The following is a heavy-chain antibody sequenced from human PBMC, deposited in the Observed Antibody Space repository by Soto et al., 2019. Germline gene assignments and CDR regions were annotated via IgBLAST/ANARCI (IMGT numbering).Heavy chain of an antibody. V-gene: IGHV1-3*05. CDR1: GYTFTSYA. CDR3: ARDREVLWFGESSWDY. D-gene: IGHD3-10*01. J-gene: IGHJ4*02. Sequence: QVQLVQSGAEEKKPGASVKVSCKASGYTFTSYAMHWVRQAPGQRLEWMGWINAGNGNTKYSQKFQGRVTITRDTSASTAYMELSRLRSEDTAVYYCARDREVLWFGESSWDYWGQGTLVTVSS. CDR2: INAGNGNT.